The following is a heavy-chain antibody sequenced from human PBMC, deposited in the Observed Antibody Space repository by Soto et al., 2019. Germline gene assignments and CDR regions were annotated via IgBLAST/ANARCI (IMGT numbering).Heavy chain of an antibody. CDR3: AKSYIKHSSGWSAFDS. Sequence: GGSLRLSCAASGFTVSSNYMSWVRQAPGKGLEWVSVIYSGGSTYYADSVKGRFTISRDNSKNTLYLQMNSLRAEDTAVYYCAKSYIKHSSGWSAFDSWGQGTLVTVSS. CDR2: IYSGGST. D-gene: IGHD6-19*01. CDR1: GFTVSSNY. V-gene: IGHV3-66*01. J-gene: IGHJ4*02.